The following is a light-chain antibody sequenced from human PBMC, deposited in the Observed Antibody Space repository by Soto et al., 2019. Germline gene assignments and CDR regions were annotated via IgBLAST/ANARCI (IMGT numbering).Light chain of an antibody. V-gene: IGKV3-15*01. CDR3: QQYYNWPAYS. CDR1: QSIGYS. J-gene: IGKJ2*01. Sequence: EIVLTQSPATLSLSPGEGATLSCRASQSIGYSLAWYQQKPGLAPRLLIFGASTRITGIPARFSGSGSGTEFTLTISSLQSDDFAVYYCQQYYNWPAYSFGQGTKLEIK. CDR2: GAS.